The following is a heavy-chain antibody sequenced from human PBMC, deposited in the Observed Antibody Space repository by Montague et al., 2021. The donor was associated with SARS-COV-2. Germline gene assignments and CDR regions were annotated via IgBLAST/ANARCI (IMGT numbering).Heavy chain of an antibody. V-gene: IGHV4-39*01. Sequence: SETLSLTCTVSGGSISSSSHYWGWIRQPQGKGLEWIGSINYSRNTYYNPSLKSRVTISVYTSKNRFSLKLVSVTAADTALYYCVEIVGAADYWGQGTLVTVSS. J-gene: IGHJ4*02. CDR1: GGSISSSSHY. CDR2: INYSRNT. CDR3: VEIVGAADY. D-gene: IGHD1-26*01.